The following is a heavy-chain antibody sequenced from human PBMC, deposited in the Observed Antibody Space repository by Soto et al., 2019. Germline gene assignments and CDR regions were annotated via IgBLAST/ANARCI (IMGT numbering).Heavy chain of an antibody. V-gene: IGHV3-21*01. CDR2: ISSSSSYI. Sequence: GGSLRLSCAASGVTFSSYSMNWVRQAPGKGLEWVSSISSSSSYIYYADSVKGRFTISRDNAKNSLYLQMNSLRDEDTAVYYCARDRGPDYDFWSGYYTIDYWGQGTLVTVSS. CDR1: GVTFSSYS. D-gene: IGHD3-3*01. J-gene: IGHJ4*02. CDR3: ARDRGPDYDFWSGYYTIDY.